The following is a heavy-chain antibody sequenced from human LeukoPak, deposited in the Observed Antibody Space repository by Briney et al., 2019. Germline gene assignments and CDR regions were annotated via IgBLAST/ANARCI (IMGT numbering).Heavy chain of an antibody. D-gene: IGHD3-9*01. CDR3: AREWEYYDILTGTTASFDY. V-gene: IGHV3-21*01. J-gene: IGHJ4*02. Sequence: GGSLRLSCAASGFTFSSYSMNWVRQAPGKGLEWVSSISSSSNYIHYADSVKGRFTISRDNAKNSLYLQMNSLRAEDTAVYYCAREWEYYDILTGTTASFDYWGQGTLATVSS. CDR1: GFTFSSYS. CDR2: ISSSSNYI.